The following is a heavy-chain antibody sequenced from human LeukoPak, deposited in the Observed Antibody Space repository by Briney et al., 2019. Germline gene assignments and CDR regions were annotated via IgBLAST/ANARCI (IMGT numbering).Heavy chain of an antibody. D-gene: IGHD3-3*02. CDR3: ARDSMLTL. V-gene: IGHV3-66*01. CDR2: IFSLNST. J-gene: IGHJ4*02. CDR1: GFTVSSNY. Sequence: GGSLRLSCAASGFTVSSNYMSCVRQAPGKGLEWVSVIFSLNSTYYADSVKDRFTISRDNSKNTLYLQMNSLRAEDTAVYYCARDSMLTLWGQGTLVTVSS.